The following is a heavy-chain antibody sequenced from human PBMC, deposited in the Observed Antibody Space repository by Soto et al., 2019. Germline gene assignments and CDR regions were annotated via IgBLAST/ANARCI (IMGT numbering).Heavy chain of an antibody. CDR1: GFTFSSYA. CDR2: ISGSGGNT. D-gene: IGHD2-21*02. CDR3: AKSPNVVVTAGH. V-gene: IGHV3-23*01. J-gene: IGHJ4*02. Sequence: GGSMRLSSAASGFTFSSYAMSWVRQAPGKGLEWVSGISGSGGNTYYADSVKGRFTISRENSKNTLFLKMNSLRVEDTAVYYCAKSPNVVVTAGHWGQGTLVTVSS.